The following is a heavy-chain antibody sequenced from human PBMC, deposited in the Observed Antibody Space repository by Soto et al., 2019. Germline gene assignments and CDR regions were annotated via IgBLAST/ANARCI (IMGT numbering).Heavy chain of an antibody. CDR3: VLATRPSWRRGGRNYYYYMDV. D-gene: IGHD1-26*01. CDR1: GFTVSSNY. J-gene: IGHJ6*03. V-gene: IGHV3-53*04. Sequence: GGSLRLSCAASGFTVSSNYMSWVRQAPGKGLEWVSVIYSGGSTYYADSVKGRFTISRHNSKNTLYLQMNSLRAEDTAVYYCVLATRPSWRRGGRNYYYYMDVWGKGTTVTVSS. CDR2: IYSGGST.